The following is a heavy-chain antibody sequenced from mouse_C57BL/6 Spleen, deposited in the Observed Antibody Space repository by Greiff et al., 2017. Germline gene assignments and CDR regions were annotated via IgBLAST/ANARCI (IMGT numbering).Heavy chain of an antibody. V-gene: IGHV1-15*01. Sequence: VQLQQSGAELVRPGASVTLSCKASGYTFTDYEMHWVKQTPVHGLEWIGAIDPETGGTAYNQKFKGKAILTADKSSSTAYMELRSLTSEDSAVYYCTTLARDWYFDVWGTGTTVTVSS. J-gene: IGHJ1*03. CDR1: GYTFTDYE. CDR3: TTLARDWYFDV. CDR2: IDPETGGT.